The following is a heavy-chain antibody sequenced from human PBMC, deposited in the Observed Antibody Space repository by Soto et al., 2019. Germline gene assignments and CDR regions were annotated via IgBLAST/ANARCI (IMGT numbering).Heavy chain of an antibody. CDR1: GFTFSSYG. D-gene: IGHD2-2*01. CDR2: IWYDGSNK. J-gene: IGHJ6*03. CDR3: ARGGPDCSSTSCYDYYYYYMDV. V-gene: IGHV3-33*01. Sequence: GGSLRLSCAASGFTFSSYGMHWVRQDPGKGLEWVAIIWYDGSNKYYADSVKGRFTISRDNSKNTLYLQMNSLRAEDTAVYYCARGGPDCSSTSCYDYYYYYMDVSGKGTTVTVSS.